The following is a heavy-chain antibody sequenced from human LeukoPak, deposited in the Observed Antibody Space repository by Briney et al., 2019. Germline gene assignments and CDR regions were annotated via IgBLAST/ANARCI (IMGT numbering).Heavy chain of an antibody. D-gene: IGHD2-15*01. CDR2: ISSSSNYI. CDR1: GFTLSTYN. CDR3: ARVGGSTGHNYFEY. Sequence: RGSPRLSCAASGFTLSTYNMSWVRQAPGKGLEWVSSISSSSNYIYYADSVKGRFTISRDNAENSLYLQMSSLRAEDTAVYFCARVGGSTGHNYFEYWGQGTRVTVSS. V-gene: IGHV3-21*01. J-gene: IGHJ4*02.